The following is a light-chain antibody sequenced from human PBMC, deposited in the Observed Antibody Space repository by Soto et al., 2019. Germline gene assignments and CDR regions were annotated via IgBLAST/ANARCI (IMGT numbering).Light chain of an antibody. CDR1: QGVSNNY. Sequence: EIVLTQSPGTLSLSPRDRATLSCRASQGVSNNYVAWYQHRPGQAPRLLIYDASSSAPGIPDMFSGSGSGTDFTLTISRLEPEDFAVYYCQQYAASLRTFGQGTQVEV. V-gene: IGKV3-20*01. CDR3: QQYAASLRT. J-gene: IGKJ1*01. CDR2: DAS.